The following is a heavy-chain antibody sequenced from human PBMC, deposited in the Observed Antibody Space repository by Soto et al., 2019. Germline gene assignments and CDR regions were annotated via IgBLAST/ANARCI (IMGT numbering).Heavy chain of an antibody. J-gene: IGHJ4*02. CDR3: VRVTGAERH. CDR1: GFIVSRSH. D-gene: IGHD7-27*01. V-gene: IGHV3-53*01. CDR2: IYNHGQI. Sequence: EVQLVGSGGGLTQPGGSLKLSCVVSGFIVSRSHMMWVRQAPGKGLEGVSVIYNHGQINYVDPVKGRFTIARDNSNNTIYLQMNSLKVEDTAVYYCVRVTGAERHWGQGALVTVSS.